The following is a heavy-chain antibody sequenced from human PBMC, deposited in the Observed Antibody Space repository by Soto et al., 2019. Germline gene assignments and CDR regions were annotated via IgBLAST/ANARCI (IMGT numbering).Heavy chain of an antibody. CDR3: AKDLVGSNADYYDY. D-gene: IGHD2-15*01. CDR2: ISGSGGST. J-gene: IGHJ4*02. Sequence: VQLLESGGGLVQPGGSLRLSCAASGFTFSSYAMSWVRQAPGKGMEWVAAISGSGGSTYYADSVKGRFTISRENSKTTLYLKMNSLRAEDAAVYYCAKDLVGSNADYYDYWGQGTLVTVSS. V-gene: IGHV3-23*01. CDR1: GFTFSSYA.